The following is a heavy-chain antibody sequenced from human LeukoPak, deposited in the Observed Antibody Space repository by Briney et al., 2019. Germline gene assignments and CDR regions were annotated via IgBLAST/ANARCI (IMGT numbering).Heavy chain of an antibody. CDR1: GFTFSSYA. CDR3: ARENQIAVAVAFDY. CDR2: ISGSGGST. V-gene: IGHV3-23*01. D-gene: IGHD6-19*01. Sequence: PGGSLRLSCAASGFTFSSYAMSWVRQAPGKGLEWVSAISGSGGSTYYADSVKGRFTISRDNSKNSLYLQMNSLRAEDTAVYYCARENQIAVAVAFDYWGQGTLVTVSS. J-gene: IGHJ4*02.